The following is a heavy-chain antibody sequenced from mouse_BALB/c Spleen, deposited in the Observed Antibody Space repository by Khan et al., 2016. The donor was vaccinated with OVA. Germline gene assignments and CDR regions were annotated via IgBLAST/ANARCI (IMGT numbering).Heavy chain of an antibody. CDR2: IVPANRNT. CDR1: GCNIKEPY. D-gene: IGHD1-2*01. Sequence: VQLKQSGAELMKPGASVKLSCTVSGCNIKEPYMHWVRQRPELALEWFGRIVPANRNTTYDPNFQGKATMPADTPSNTAYLQLSSLTSEDPAVSYSASSLLHYAMGFWGQGTSVTLSS. J-gene: IGHJ4*01. CDR3: ASSLLHYAMGF. V-gene: IGHV14-3*02.